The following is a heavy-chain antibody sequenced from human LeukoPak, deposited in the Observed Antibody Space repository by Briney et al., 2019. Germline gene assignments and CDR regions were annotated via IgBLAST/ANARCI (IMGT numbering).Heavy chain of an antibody. V-gene: IGHV1-2*02. CDR2: INPNSGGT. Sequence: ASVNVSCKASGYTFTGYYMHWVRQAPGQGLEWMAWINPNSGGTNYSQKFQGRVTMTRDTSITTAYMELSRLRSEDTAVYYCARVVGNWKDNYYYYAMDVWGQGTTVTVSS. CDR1: GYTFTGYY. D-gene: IGHD1-1*01. CDR3: ARVVGNWKDNYYYYAMDV. J-gene: IGHJ6*02.